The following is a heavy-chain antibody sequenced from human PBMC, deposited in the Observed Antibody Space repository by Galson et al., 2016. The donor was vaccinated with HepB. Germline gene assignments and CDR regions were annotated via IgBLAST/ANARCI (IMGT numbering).Heavy chain of an antibody. CDR2: IGGGGGNT. Sequence: SLRLSCAASGFTFSHYAMAWVRQAPGKGLEWVSTIGGGGGNTHYADSVKGRFTVSRDNSRNSLYLHMNSLRVEDTALYYCARETHGGHYDENWGQGTLVTVSS. CDR3: ARETHGGHYDEN. CDR1: GFTFSHYA. J-gene: IGHJ1*01. V-gene: IGHV3-23*01. D-gene: IGHD4-23*01.